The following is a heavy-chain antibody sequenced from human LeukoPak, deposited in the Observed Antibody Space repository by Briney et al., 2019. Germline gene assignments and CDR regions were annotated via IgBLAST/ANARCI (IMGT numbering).Heavy chain of an antibody. V-gene: IGHV3-48*02. CDR1: GITFSTYN. Sequence: GGSLRLSCAASGITFSTYNMNWVSQAPGKGLEWVSYISSSSSTIYYADSVKGRFTISRDNGKNSLYLQMNSLRDEDTAVYYCARAGSGTNYLYFDYWGQGTLVTVSS. J-gene: IGHJ4*02. CDR2: ISSSSSTI. CDR3: ARAGSGTNYLYFDY. D-gene: IGHD1-26*01.